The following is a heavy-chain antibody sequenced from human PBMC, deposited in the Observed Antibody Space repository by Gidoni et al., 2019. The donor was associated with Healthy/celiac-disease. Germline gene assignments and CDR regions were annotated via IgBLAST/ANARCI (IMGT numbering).Heavy chain of an antibody. V-gene: IGHV3-23*01. CDR3: AKTRGYSYGPQARYFDY. CDR1: GFTFSSYA. J-gene: IGHJ4*02. CDR2: ISGSGGST. D-gene: IGHD5-18*01. Sequence: EVQLLESGGGLVQPGGSLRLSCAASGFTFSSYAMSWVRQAPGKGLEWVSAISGSGGSTYYADSVKGRFTISRDNSKNTLYLQMNSLRAEDTAVYYCAKTRGYSYGPQARYFDYWGQGTLVTVSS.